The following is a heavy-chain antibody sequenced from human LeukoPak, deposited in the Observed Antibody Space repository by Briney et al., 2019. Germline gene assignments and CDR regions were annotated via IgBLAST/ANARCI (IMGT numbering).Heavy chain of an antibody. CDR2: IYYSGST. CDR3: ARDSSSWYYFDY. Sequence: SETLSLTCAVYGGSFSGYYWSWIRQPPGKGLEWIGTIYYSGSTYYNPSLKSRVTISVDTSKNQFSLNLSSVTAADTAVYYCARDSSSWYYFDYWGQGTLVTVSS. D-gene: IGHD6-13*01. CDR1: GGSFSGYY. J-gene: IGHJ4*02. V-gene: IGHV4-34*11.